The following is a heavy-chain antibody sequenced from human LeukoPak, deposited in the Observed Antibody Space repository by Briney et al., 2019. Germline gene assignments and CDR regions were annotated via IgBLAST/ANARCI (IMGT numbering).Heavy chain of an antibody. CDR2: ISFDGSNK. Sequence: GGSLRLSCAASGFTFNSYAMHWVRQAPGKGLEWVALISFDGSNKYYADSVKGRFSISRDNSKNTLSLQMNSPRAEDTAVYYCVRDWSAVVPAAHFDYWGQGTLVTDSS. J-gene: IGHJ4*02. CDR3: VRDWSAVVPAAHFDY. D-gene: IGHD2-2*01. V-gene: IGHV3-30-3*01. CDR1: GFTFNSYA.